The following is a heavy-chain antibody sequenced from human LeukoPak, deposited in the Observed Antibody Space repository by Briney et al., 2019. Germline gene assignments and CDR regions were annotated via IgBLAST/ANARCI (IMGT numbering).Heavy chain of an antibody. J-gene: IGHJ4*02. CDR1: GFTFSSFA. Sequence: PGGSLRLSCAASGFTFSSFAMTWIRQSPGKGLEWVSAVSASGTDTFHADSVRGRFTISRDNSKNTLYLQMNDLRAEDTAVYYCAKDQMPYSSGSLFDYWGPGILVTVSS. CDR2: VSASGTDT. D-gene: IGHD6-19*01. V-gene: IGHV3-23*01. CDR3: AKDQMPYSSGSLFDY.